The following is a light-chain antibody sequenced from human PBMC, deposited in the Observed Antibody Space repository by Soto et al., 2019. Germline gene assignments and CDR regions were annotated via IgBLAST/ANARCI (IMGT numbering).Light chain of an antibody. Sequence: VLTQPPSVSAAPGQKVTISCSGSSSNIGGNSVSWYQQLPGTAPKHLIYDDNKRPSGIPDRFSGSKSGTSATLGITGFQTGDEADYYCGSWDSSLSAYVFGTGTKVTV. CDR3: GSWDSSLSAYV. CDR2: DDN. V-gene: IGLV1-51*01. J-gene: IGLJ1*01. CDR1: SSNIGGNS.